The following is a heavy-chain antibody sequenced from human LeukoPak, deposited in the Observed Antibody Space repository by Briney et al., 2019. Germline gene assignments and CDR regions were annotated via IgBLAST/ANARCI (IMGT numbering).Heavy chain of an antibody. V-gene: IGHV1-18*01. CDR1: GYTFTSYG. CDR3: TRDPRSYCGGDCSPTYYYYAMDV. J-gene: IGHJ6*02. CDR2: ISAYNGNT. D-gene: IGHD2-21*02. Sequence: ASVKVSCKASGYTFTSYGISWVRQAPGQGLEWMGWISAYNGNTKFAQKIQGRVTMTTDTATRTAYLALRSLRSDDTAVYYCTRDPRSYCGGDCSPTYYYYAMDVWGQGTTVTASS.